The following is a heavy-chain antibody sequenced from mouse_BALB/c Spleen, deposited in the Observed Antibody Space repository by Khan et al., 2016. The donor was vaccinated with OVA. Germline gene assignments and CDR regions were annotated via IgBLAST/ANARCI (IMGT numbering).Heavy chain of an antibody. V-gene: IGHV3-2*02. CDR1: GYSITSDYA. CDR3: ARIYGGDFDY. D-gene: IGHD1-1*01. CDR2: ISYSGNT. J-gene: IGHJ2*01. Sequence: EVELVESGPGLVKPSQSLSLTYTVTGYSITSDYAWNWIRQFPGNKLEWMGYISYSGNTKYNPSLKSRISITRDTSKNQFFLQLKSVTTEDTATYYCARIYGGDFDYWGQGTTLTVSS.